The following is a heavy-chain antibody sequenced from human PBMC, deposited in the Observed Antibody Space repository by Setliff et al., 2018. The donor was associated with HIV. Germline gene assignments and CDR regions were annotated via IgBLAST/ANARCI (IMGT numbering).Heavy chain of an antibody. D-gene: IGHD5-12*01. CDR1: GDSLRGYY. V-gene: IGHV4-59*08. CDR3: ARQMPIPGIAITPVDS. CDR2: VFYTGFA. J-gene: IGHJ4*02. Sequence: LSLTCTVSGDSLRGYYWSWIRQPPGKGLEWMGYVFYTGFAAYNPSLKSRLPISVDTSKSQFSLTLTSVTAADTAVYYCARQMPIPGIAITPVDSWGQGTLVTVSS.